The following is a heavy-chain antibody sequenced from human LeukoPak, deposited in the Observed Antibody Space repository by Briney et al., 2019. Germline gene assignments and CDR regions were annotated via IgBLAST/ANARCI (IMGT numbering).Heavy chain of an antibody. V-gene: IGHV3-20*04. CDR3: ASSKGSTGYFSAFDL. D-gene: IGHD3-22*01. CDR1: GFIFPEYG. CDR2: INWNGGRT. Sequence: GGSLRLSCAASGFIFPEYGMTWVRQAPGKGLEWVSGINWNGGRTGYADSVKGRFTISRDKAKNSLYLQMNTLRAEATALYYCASSKGSTGYFSAFDLWGQGTMVTVSS. J-gene: IGHJ3*01.